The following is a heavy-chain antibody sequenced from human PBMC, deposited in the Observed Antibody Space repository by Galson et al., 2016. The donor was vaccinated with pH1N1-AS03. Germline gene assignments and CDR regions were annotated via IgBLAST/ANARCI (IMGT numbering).Heavy chain of an antibody. CDR1: GVTFSYYW. Sequence: SLRLSCAASGVTFSYYWMHWVRQAPGKGLVWVSGINSDGSGTMYADSVKGRFTISRDNAKNTLYLQMNSLRAEDTAVYQCAVPVGNWGQGILVTGSS. V-gene: IGHV3-74*03. CDR3: AVPVGN. CDR2: INSDGSGT. D-gene: IGHD1-26*01. J-gene: IGHJ4*02.